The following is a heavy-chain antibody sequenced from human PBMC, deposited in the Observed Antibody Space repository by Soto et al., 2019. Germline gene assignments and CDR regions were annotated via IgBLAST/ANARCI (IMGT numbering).Heavy chain of an antibody. CDR1: GFTFSSYW. J-gene: IGHJ5*02. CDR3: ARDGPGNQLLWGFDP. V-gene: IGHV3-7*05. CDR2: IKQDGSEK. Sequence: GGSLRLSCAASGFTFSSYWMSWVRQAPGKGLEWVANIKQDGSEKYYVDSVKGRFTISRDNAKNSLYLQMNSLRAEDTAVYYCARDGPGNQLLWGFDPWGQGTLVTVSS. D-gene: IGHD2-2*01.